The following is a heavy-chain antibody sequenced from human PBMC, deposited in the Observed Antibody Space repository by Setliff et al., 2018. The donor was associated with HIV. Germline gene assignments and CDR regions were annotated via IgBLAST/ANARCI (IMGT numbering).Heavy chain of an antibody. CDR3: ARKSQLLDYAMDV. CDR2: IFHSGRI. Sequence: PSETLSLTCAVSGGSISSGGYSWTWIRQPPGKGLEWIAYIFHSGRIYYNPTLKSRVTMSVDRSKNHLSLNVTSVTAADTAVYYCARKSQLLDYAMDVWGQGTTVTVSS. D-gene: IGHD1-1*01. J-gene: IGHJ6*01. CDR1: GGSISSGGYS. V-gene: IGHV4-30-2*01.